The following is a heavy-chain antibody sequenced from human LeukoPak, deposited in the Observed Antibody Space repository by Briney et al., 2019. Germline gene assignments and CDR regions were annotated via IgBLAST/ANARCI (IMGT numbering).Heavy chain of an antibody. CDR1: GFTFSDYY. Sequence: GGSLRLSCAASGFTFSDYYMSWIRQAPGKGLEWVSYISSSGSTIYYADSVKGRFTISRDNAKNSLYLQMNSLRAEDTAVYYCARAFVVATIYYMDVWGKGTTVTVSS. CDR3: ARAFVVATIYYMDV. CDR2: ISSSGSTI. J-gene: IGHJ6*03. D-gene: IGHD5-12*01. V-gene: IGHV3-11*04.